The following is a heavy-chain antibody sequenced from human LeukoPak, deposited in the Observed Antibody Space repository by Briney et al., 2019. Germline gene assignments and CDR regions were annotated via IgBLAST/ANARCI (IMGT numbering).Heavy chain of an antibody. D-gene: IGHD3-10*01. CDR2: ISGSGGST. Sequence: GGSLRLSCAASGFTFSSYAMSWVRQAPGKGLEWVSAISGSGGSTYYAGSVKGRFTISRDNSKNTLYLQMNSLRAEDTAVYYCAKESGYYGSGSSDYWGQGTLVTVSS. CDR1: GFTFSSYA. J-gene: IGHJ4*02. CDR3: AKESGYYGSGSSDY. V-gene: IGHV3-23*01.